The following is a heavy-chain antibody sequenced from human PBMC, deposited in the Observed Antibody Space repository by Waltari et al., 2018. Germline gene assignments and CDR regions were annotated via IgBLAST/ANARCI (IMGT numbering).Heavy chain of an antibody. CDR1: GDSFSSYA. D-gene: IGHD1-1*01. Sequence: QVQLVQSGAEVKKPGSSVKVSCKTFGDSFSSYAINWVRQAPGQGLEWMGGITPIIGRTNYAQKFKGRVTFTADESTSTAYMELSSLRSEDTAVYYCARETEDYRSNDDHPLDYWGQGTLVTVSS. J-gene: IGHJ4*02. CDR2: ITPIIGRT. CDR3: ARETEDYRSNDDHPLDY. V-gene: IGHV1-69*12.